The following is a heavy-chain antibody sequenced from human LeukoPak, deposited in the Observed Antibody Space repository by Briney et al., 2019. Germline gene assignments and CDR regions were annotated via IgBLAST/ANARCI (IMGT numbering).Heavy chain of an antibody. V-gene: IGHV1-2*02. Sequence: ASVKVSCKASGYTFTSYDINWVRQATGQGLEWMGWINPNSGGTNYAQKFQGRVTMTRDTSISIAYMELSRLRSDDTAVYYCARSSIDYVWGSYRYRLDMWGQGTMVTVSS. J-gene: IGHJ3*02. D-gene: IGHD3-16*02. CDR3: ARSSIDYVWGSYRYRLDM. CDR1: GYTFTSYD. CDR2: INPNSGGT.